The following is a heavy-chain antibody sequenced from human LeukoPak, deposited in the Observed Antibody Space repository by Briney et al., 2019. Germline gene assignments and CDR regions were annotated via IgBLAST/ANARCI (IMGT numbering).Heavy chain of an antibody. CDR1: GFTFSSYG. V-gene: IGHV3-30*18. CDR3: AKDRSGALDY. J-gene: IGHJ4*02. Sequence: PGRSLRLSCAASGFTFSSYGMHWVRQAPGKGLEWVAVISYDGSNKYYADSVKGRFTISRDNSKNTLYLQMNSLRAEDTAVYYCAKDRSGALDYWGQGTLVTVPS. CDR2: ISYDGSNK.